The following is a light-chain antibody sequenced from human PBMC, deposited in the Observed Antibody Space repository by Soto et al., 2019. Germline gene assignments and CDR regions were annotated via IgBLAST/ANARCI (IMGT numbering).Light chain of an antibody. CDR2: AAS. V-gene: IGKV1-39*01. J-gene: IGKJ3*01. CDR1: QSISSY. Sequence: DIQMTQSPSSLSASVGDRVTITCRASQSISSYLNWYQQKPGKAPKLLIYAASSLQSVVPSRFSGSGSGTDFTLTISSLQPEDFATYYCQQSDSTPITFGPGTKVDIK. CDR3: QQSDSTPIT.